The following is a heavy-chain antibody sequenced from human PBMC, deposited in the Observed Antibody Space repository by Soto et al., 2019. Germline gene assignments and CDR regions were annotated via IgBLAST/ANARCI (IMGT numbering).Heavy chain of an antibody. CDR1: GGSISSFH. J-gene: IGHJ1*01. Sequence: SETRSRTCTVSGGSISSFHWSWIRQPPGKGLEWIGFISNSGSTNYNPSLKSRVTISLDTSKNQFSLKLSSVSAADTAVYYCARGVVGASTGFQHWGQGTLVTVSS. V-gene: IGHV4-59*01. CDR2: ISNSGST. CDR3: ARGVVGASTGFQH. D-gene: IGHD1-26*01.